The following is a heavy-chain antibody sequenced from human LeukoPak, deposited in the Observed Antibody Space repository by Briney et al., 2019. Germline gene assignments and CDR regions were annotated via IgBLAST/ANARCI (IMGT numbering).Heavy chain of an antibody. J-gene: IGHJ5*02. Sequence: SETLSLTCAVYGGSFSGYYWSWIRQPPGEGLEWIGEINHSGSTNYNPSLKSRVTISVDTSKNQFSLKLSSVTAADTAVYYCARGGYFYGSGSYYNEYNWFDPWGQGTLVTVSS. D-gene: IGHD3-10*01. V-gene: IGHV4-34*01. CDR2: INHSGST. CDR3: ARGGYFYGSGSYYNEYNWFDP. CDR1: GGSFSGYY.